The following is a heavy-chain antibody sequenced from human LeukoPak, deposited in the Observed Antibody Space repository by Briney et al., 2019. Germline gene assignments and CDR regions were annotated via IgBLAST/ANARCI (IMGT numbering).Heavy chain of an antibody. Sequence: SGGSLRLSCAASGFTFSSYAMSWVRQAPGKGLEWVSAISGSGGSTYYADSVKGRFTISRDNSKNTLYLQMNSLRAEDTAVYFCVRGTSGWSGLDYWGQGTLVTVSS. J-gene: IGHJ4*02. CDR3: VRGTSGWSGLDY. CDR2: ISGSGGST. CDR1: GFTFSSYA. V-gene: IGHV3-23*01. D-gene: IGHD6-25*01.